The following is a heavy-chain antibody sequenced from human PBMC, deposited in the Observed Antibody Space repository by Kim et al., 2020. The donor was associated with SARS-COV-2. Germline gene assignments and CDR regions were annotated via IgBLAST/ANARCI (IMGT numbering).Heavy chain of an antibody. CDR3: ARDRLVGATWAFDI. Sequence: ARKFQGRVTITADESTSTAYMELSSLRSEDTAVYYCARDRLVGATWAFDIWGQGTMVTVSS. V-gene: IGHV1-69*01. D-gene: IGHD1-26*01. J-gene: IGHJ3*02.